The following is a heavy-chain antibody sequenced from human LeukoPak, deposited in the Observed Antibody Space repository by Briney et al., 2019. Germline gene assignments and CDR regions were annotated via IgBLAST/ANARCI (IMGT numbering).Heavy chain of an antibody. CDR2: IPYDGSNK. D-gene: IGHD3-10*01. J-gene: IGHJ6*02. CDR1: GFTLSSFW. Sequence: GGSLRLSCAASGFTLSSFWMSWVRQAPGKGLEWITLIPYDGSNKYYADSVKGRFTISRDNSKNTLYLQMNSLRAEDTAVYYCARYYGSGRGYYGLDVWGQGTTVTVFS. V-gene: IGHV3-30*03. CDR3: ARYYGSGRGYYGLDV.